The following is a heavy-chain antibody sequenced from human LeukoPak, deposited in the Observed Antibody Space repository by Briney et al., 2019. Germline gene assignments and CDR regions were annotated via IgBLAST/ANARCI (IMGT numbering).Heavy chain of an antibody. CDR3: ARDSYPYYDSSGYYYGGLGY. Sequence: GGSLRLSCAASGFTFSSYWMSWVRQAPGKGLEWVANIKQDGSEKYYADSVKGRFTISRDNAKNSLYLQMNSLRAEDTAVYYCARDSYPYYDSSGYYYGGLGYWGQGTLVTVSS. CDR2: IKQDGSEK. D-gene: IGHD3-22*01. J-gene: IGHJ4*02. CDR1: GFTFSSYW. V-gene: IGHV3-7*01.